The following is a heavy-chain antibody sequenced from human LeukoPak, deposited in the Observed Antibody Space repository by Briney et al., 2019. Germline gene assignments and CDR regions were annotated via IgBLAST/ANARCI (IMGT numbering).Heavy chain of an antibody. D-gene: IGHD2-2*01. Sequence: SETLSLTCAVYGGSFSGYYWSWIRQPPGKGLEWIGEINHSGSTNYNPSLKSRVTISVNASKNQFSLKLSSVTAADTVVYYCARGPYCSSTSCPKGRYYYYYGMDVWGQGTTVTVSS. V-gene: IGHV4-34*01. J-gene: IGHJ6*02. CDR1: GGSFSGYY. CDR2: INHSGST. CDR3: ARGPYCSSTSCPKGRYYYYYGMDV.